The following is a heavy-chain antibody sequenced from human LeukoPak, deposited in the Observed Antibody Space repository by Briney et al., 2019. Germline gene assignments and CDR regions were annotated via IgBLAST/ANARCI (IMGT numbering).Heavy chain of an antibody. CDR2: MNPNSGNT. CDR3: SRAQEAIRYFDWFTSSGHSDY. D-gene: IGHD3-9*01. Sequence: GASVKVSCKASGYTFTGYYMHWVRQAPGQGLEWMGWMNPNSGNTGYAQKFQGRVTMTRNTSISTAYMELSSLRSEDTAVYYCSRAQEAIRYFDWFTSSGHSDYWGQGTLVTVSS. CDR1: GYTFTGYY. J-gene: IGHJ4*02. V-gene: IGHV1-8*02.